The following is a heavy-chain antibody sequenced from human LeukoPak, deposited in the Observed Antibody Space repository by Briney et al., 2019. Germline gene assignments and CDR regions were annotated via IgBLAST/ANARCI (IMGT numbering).Heavy chain of an antibody. Sequence: GGSLRLSCAASGFTFSTHAMSWVRQAPGKGLEWVSDISASGGSTYYADSVKGRFTVSRDNSKNTVYLQMSSLRADDTALYYCTKGPRQQLVTRFDNWGQGTLVTVSS. V-gene: IGHV3-23*01. CDR2: ISASGGST. CDR3: TKGPRQQLVTRFDN. CDR1: GFTFSTHA. D-gene: IGHD6-13*01. J-gene: IGHJ4*02.